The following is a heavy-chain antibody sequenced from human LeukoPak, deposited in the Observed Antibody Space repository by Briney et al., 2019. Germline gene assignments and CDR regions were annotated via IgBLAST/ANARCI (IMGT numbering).Heavy chain of an antibody. CDR2: IYPGDSDT. V-gene: IGHV5-51*01. J-gene: IGHJ6*04. Sequence: GESLKISCKGSGYTFTSYSIGWVRQMPGKGLEWMGIIYPGDSDTRYNPSFQGQVTISADKSTSTAYLQWSSLKASDTAKYYCARLMDVWGKGTTVTVSS. CDR1: GYTFTSYS. CDR3: ARLMDV.